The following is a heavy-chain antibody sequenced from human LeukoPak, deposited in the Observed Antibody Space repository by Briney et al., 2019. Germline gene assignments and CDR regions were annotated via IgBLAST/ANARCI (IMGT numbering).Heavy chain of an antibody. V-gene: IGHV4-4*02. CDR1: GGSIGSGNW. CDR3: ARGGTTVAGTFWFDP. Sequence: SETLSLTCVVSGGSIGSGNWWSWVRVPPGQGLEWIGEIYHSGSTNYNSSLKSRVTISVDKSKNQFSLKLSSVTAADTAMYYCARGGTTVAGTFWFDPWGQGTLVTVSS. CDR2: IYHSGST. D-gene: IGHD6-19*01. J-gene: IGHJ5*02.